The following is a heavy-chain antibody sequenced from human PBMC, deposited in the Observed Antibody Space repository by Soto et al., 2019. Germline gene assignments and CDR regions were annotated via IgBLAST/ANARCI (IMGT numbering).Heavy chain of an antibody. J-gene: IGHJ4*01. CDR3: ARHSTSAPKDY. V-gene: IGHV5-51*01. D-gene: IGHD3-10*01. CDR2: IYPDDSDT. Sequence: PGESLKISCKGSGYSFTTYWIAWVRQMPGKGLEWVGIIYPDDSDTRYSPSFEGHVTISVDKSISTAFLQWNSLKASDNAIYYCARHSTSAPKDYWGQGTLVTVSS. CDR1: GYSFTTYW.